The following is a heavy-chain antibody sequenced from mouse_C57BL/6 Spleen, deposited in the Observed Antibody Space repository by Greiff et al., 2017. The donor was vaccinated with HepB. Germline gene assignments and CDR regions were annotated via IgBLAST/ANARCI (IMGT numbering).Heavy chain of an antibody. CDR1: GFNIKDYY. J-gene: IGHJ3*01. V-gene: IGHV14-2*01. D-gene: IGHD2-4*01. CDR3: AYDYDGAWFAY. Sequence: EVQRVESGAELVKPGASVKLSCTASGFNIKDYYMHWVKQRTEQGLEWIGRIDPEDGETKYAPKFQGKATIPADTSSNTAYLQLSSLTSEDTAVYYCAYDYDGAWFAYWGQGTLVTVSA. CDR2: IDPEDGET.